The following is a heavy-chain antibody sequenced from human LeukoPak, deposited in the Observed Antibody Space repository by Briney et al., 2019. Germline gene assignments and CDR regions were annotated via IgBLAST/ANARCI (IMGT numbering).Heavy chain of an antibody. CDR2: IYHSGRT. CDR3: ARDPDFWTGYYYFDY. V-gene: IGHV4-38-2*02. J-gene: IGHJ4*02. CDR1: GYSISSGYY. D-gene: IGHD3/OR15-3a*01. Sequence: PSETLSLTCTVSGYSISSGYYWGWIRQPPGKGLEWIGSIYHSGRTFYNPSLKSRVTISVDTSKNQFSLKLTSVTAADTAVYYCARDPDFWTGYYYFDYWGQGTLVTVSS.